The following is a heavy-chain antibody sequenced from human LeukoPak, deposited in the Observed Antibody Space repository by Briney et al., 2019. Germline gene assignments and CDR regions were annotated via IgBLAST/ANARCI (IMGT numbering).Heavy chain of an antibody. J-gene: IGHJ4*02. CDR1: GFRFSSYA. CDR3: AKVPLSSSGWDREYYFDY. V-gene: IGHV3-30*02. D-gene: IGHD6-19*01. CDR2: IRSDSSNQ. Sequence: PGGSLRLSCAASGFRFSSYAMSWVRQAPGKGPEWVAFIRSDSSNQYYADSVKGRFTISRDNSKNTLYLQMNSLRAEDTAVYHCAKVPLSSSGWDREYYFDYWGQGTLVTVSS.